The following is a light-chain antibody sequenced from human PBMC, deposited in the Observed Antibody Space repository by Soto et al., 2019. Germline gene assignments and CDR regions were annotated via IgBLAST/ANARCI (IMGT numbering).Light chain of an antibody. CDR2: GDN. CDR1: SANIGAGYD. V-gene: IGLV1-40*01. Sequence: QSVLTQPPSVSGAPGLRVTISCTGNSANIGAGYDVHWYQQLPGTAPKLLIYGDNNRPSGVPDRFSGSKSGTSASLAITGLQAEDEADYYCQSYDNSLSGSWIFGGGTKQTVL. CDR3: QSYDNSLSGSWI. J-gene: IGLJ2*01.